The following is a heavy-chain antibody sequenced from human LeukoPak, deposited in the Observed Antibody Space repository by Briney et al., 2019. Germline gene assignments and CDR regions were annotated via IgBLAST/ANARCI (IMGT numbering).Heavy chain of an antibody. D-gene: IGHD2-21*02. J-gene: IGHJ6*02. CDR3: ARDVFVGVVTAVSHYYYYYGMDV. Sequence: GASVKVSCKASGYTFTSYGISWVRQAPGQGLEWMGWISAYNGNTNYAQKLQGRVTMTTDTSTSTAYMELRSLRSDDTAVYYCARDVFVGVVTAVSHYYYYYGMDVWGQGTTVTVSS. CDR1: GYTFTSYG. CDR2: ISAYNGNT. V-gene: IGHV1-18*01.